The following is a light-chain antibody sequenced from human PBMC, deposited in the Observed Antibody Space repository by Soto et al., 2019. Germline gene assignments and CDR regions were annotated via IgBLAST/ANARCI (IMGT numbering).Light chain of an antibody. Sequence: QSALTQPPSASGSPGQSVTISCTGTSSDVGGYNHVSWYQQHPGKAPKVIIYDVSKRPSGVPDRFSGSKSGNTASLTVSGLQTEDEADYYCGSHAGSSAVFGGGTKLTVL. V-gene: IGLV2-8*01. CDR1: SSDVGGYNH. J-gene: IGLJ2*01. CDR3: GSHAGSSAV. CDR2: DVS.